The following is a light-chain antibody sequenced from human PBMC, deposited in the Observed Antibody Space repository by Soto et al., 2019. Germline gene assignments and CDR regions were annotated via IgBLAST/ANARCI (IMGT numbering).Light chain of an antibody. Sequence: EIVMTQSPATLSVSPGERATISCRASQSVTSNLAWYQQRSGQAPRLLIYGASTRATGVPARFSGSGSGTEFTLTISGLEPEDFTVYYCQQRSNWPKTFGQGTKVDI. V-gene: IGKV3-15*01. J-gene: IGKJ1*01. CDR1: QSVTSN. CDR3: QQRSNWPKT. CDR2: GAS.